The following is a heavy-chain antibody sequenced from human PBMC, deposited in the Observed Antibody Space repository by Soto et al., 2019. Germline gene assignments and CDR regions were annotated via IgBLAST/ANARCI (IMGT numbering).Heavy chain of an antibody. D-gene: IGHD2-21*02. CDR1: GGTFSSYA. J-gene: IGHJ4*02. CDR3: ARLGDCGGDCLLSHFDY. CDR2: IIPIFGTA. V-gene: IGHV1-69*13. Sequence: SVKVSCKASGGTFSSYAISWVRQAPGQGLEWMGGIIPIFGTANYAQKFQGRVTITADESTSTAYMELSSLRSEDTAVYHCARLGDCGGDCLLSHFDYWGQGTLVTVSS.